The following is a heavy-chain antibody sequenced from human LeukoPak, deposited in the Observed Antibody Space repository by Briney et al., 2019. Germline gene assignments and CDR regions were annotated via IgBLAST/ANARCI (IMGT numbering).Heavy chain of an antibody. V-gene: IGHV3-33*08. CDR1: GFNFSNYA. CDR2: IWYDGTNT. Sequence: PGGSLGLSCAASGFNFSNYAMTWVRQAPGKGLEWVAVIWYDGTNTYYADSVKGRFTISRDNSKNTLYLQMNSLRAEDTAVYYCARDFCSGGSCYPDAFDIWGQGTMVTVSS. D-gene: IGHD2-15*01. J-gene: IGHJ3*02. CDR3: ARDFCSGGSCYPDAFDI.